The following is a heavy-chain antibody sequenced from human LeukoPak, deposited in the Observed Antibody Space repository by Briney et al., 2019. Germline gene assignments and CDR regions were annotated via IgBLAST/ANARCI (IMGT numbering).Heavy chain of an antibody. CDR2: INPNSGGT. CDR3: ARGPLLTMVRGRIDY. V-gene: IGHV1-2*02. Sequence: ASVKVSCKASGYTFTGYYMHWVRQAPGQGLEWMGWINPNSGGTNYAQKFQGRVTMTRDTSISTAYMELSRLRSDDTAVYYCARGPLLTMVRGRIDYWGQGTLVTVSS. D-gene: IGHD3-10*01. J-gene: IGHJ4*02. CDR1: GYTFTGYY.